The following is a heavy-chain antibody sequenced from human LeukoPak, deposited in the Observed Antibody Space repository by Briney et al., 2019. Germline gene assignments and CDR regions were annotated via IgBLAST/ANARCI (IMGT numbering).Heavy chain of an antibody. D-gene: IGHD5-24*01. J-gene: IGHJ4*02. V-gene: IGHV3-30*18. CDR3: ANLPRDGYTADY. CDR2: ISYDGSNK. CDR1: GFTLSSYG. Sequence: GGSLRLACAASGFTLSSYGMQWVRQAPGKGREGVAVISYDGSNKYYADSVKGRFTISRNTSKTPLYLQMNSLRAEDTAVYYCANLPRDGYTADYWGQGTLVTVSS.